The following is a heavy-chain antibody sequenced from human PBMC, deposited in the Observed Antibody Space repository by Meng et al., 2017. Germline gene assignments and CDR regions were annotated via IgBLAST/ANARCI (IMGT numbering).Heavy chain of an antibody. Sequence: QVQLVQSGAEVKKPGASVKVSCKASGYTFTSYGISWVRQAPGQGLEWMGWISAYNGNTNYAQKFQGRVTITADESTSTAYMELSSLRSEDTAVYYCARRLSSSWGPYFDYWGQGTLVTVSS. CDR1: GYTFTSYG. CDR2: ISAYNGNT. V-gene: IGHV1-18*01. D-gene: IGHD6-13*01. CDR3: ARRLSSSWGPYFDY. J-gene: IGHJ4*02.